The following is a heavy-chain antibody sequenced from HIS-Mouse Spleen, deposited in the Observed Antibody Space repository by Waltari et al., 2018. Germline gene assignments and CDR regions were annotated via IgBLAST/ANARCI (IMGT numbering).Heavy chain of an antibody. J-gene: IGHJ2*01. CDR3: AREIPYSSSWYDWYFDL. CDR2: IYYSGST. Sequence: QLQLPVSAPGLVQPSDTLSLPCPVSGGSITSSRYSSGRIRQPPGKGLEWIGSIYYSGSTYYNPSLKSRVTISVDTSKNQFSLKLSSVTAADTAVYYCAREIPYSSSWYDWYFDLWGRGTLVTVSS. CDR1: GGSITSSRYS. V-gene: IGHV4-39*07. D-gene: IGHD6-13*01.